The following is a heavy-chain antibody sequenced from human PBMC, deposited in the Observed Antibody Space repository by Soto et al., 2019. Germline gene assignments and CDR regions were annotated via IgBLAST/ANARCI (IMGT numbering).Heavy chain of an antibody. D-gene: IGHD3-9*01. Sequence: PGGSLRLSCAASGFTFSDYYMSWIRQAPGKGLEWVSYISSSSSYTNYADSVKGRFTISRDNAKNYLYLQMNSLRAEATAVYYWARGAFITIFSLDYWGQGTLVTVSS. CDR2: ISSSSSYT. CDR1: GFTFSDYY. J-gene: IGHJ4*02. CDR3: ARGAFITIFSLDY. V-gene: IGHV3-11*05.